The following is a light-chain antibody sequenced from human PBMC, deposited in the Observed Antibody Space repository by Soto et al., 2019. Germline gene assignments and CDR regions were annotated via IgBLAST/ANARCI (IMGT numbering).Light chain of an antibody. J-gene: IGKJ1*01. CDR3: QQCDRTPPT. Sequence: DIQMTQSPASLSASVGDRITITCRASESISTYLNWYQQKPGKAPKLLIYAASRLQSGVPSRFSGGGSGTYFTLTISSLQPEDFATYYWQQCDRTPPTFGQGTKVEIK. CDR2: AAS. CDR1: ESISTY. V-gene: IGKV1-39*01.